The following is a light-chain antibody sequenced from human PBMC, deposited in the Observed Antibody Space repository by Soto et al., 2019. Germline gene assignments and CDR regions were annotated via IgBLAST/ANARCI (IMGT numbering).Light chain of an antibody. CDR2: DDR. J-gene: IGLJ2*01. V-gene: IGLV3-21*02. CDR3: QVWNSADDHVL. CDR1: NIGSKR. Sequence: SYELTQPPSVSVAPGQTATITCGGNNIGSKRVDWYQQQPGQAPVVVVYDDRGRPSGIPERFSGSNSGHTATLTISRVEGGDEADYCCQVWNSADDHVLFGGGTKVTVL.